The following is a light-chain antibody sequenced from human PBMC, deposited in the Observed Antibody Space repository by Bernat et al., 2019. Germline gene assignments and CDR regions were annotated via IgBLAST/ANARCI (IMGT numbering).Light chain of an antibody. CDR2: GAS. J-gene: IGKJ5*01. CDR1: QVMGTY. V-gene: IGKV1-9*01. Sequence: DIQLTQSPPFLSASVGDRVTITCRASQVMGTYLAWYQQKPGKAPNLLIYGASTLQTGVPSRFSGSGSGTEFTLTISSLRPEDFATYHCQQLNSYPIPFGQGTRLEIK. CDR3: QQLNSYPIP.